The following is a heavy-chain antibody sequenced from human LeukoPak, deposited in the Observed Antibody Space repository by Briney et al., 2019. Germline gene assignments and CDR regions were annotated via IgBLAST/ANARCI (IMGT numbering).Heavy chain of an antibody. CDR1: GGSFSGYY. CDR2: INHSGST. CDR3: ARTVAGYWYFDL. J-gene: IGHJ2*01. V-gene: IGHV4-34*01. Sequence: SETLSLICAVYGGSFSGYYWSWIRQPPGKGLEWNGEINHSGSTNYNPSLKSRVPISVDTSKNQFSLKLSSVTAADTAVYYCARTVAGYWYFDLWGRGTLVTVSS. D-gene: IGHD6-19*01.